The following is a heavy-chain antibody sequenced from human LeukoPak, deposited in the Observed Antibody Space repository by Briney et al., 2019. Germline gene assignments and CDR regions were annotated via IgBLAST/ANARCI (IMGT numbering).Heavy chain of an antibody. CDR2: ISYDENTK. CDR3: ARDLYSSSSVNWFDP. CDR1: GFAFSSHD. V-gene: IGHV3-30*04. D-gene: IGHD6-6*01. Sequence: PVRSLRLSCAASGFAFSSHDMHWVRQAPGKGLEWVAVISYDENTKYYADSVKGRFTISRDNSRNTLYLQMNSLRADDTALYYCARDLYSSSSVNWFDPWGQGTLVTVSS. J-gene: IGHJ5*02.